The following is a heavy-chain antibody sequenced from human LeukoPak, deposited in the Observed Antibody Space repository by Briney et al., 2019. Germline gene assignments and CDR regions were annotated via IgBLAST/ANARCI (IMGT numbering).Heavy chain of an antibody. D-gene: IGHD3-3*01. V-gene: IGHV4-31*03. J-gene: IGHJ6*02. Sequence: SQTLSLTCTVSGGSISSGGYYWSWIRQHPGKGLEWIGYIYYSGSTYYNPSLKSRVTISVDTSKNQFSLKLSSVTAADTAVYYCARGYYDFWSGWPSGGMDVWGQGTTVTVSS. CDR3: ARGYYDFWSGWPSGGMDV. CDR2: IYYSGST. CDR1: GGSISSGGYY.